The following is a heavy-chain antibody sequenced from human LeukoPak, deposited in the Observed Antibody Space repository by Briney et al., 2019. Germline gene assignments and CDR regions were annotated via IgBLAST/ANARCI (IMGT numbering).Heavy chain of an antibody. CDR1: GFTFSSYA. D-gene: IGHD6-6*01. CDR2: ISGSGGST. Sequence: GASLRLSCAASGFTFSSYAMSWVRQAPGKGLEWVSAISGSGGSTYYADSVKGRFTISRDNSKNTLSLQMNSLRAEDTALYYCAKELRQLGQKYNWLDPWGQGTLVTVSS. CDR3: AKELRQLGQKYNWLDP. J-gene: IGHJ5*02. V-gene: IGHV3-23*01.